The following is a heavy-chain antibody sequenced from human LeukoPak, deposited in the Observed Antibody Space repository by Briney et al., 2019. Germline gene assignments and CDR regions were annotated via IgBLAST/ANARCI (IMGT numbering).Heavy chain of an antibody. CDR1: GGSISSSSYY. CDR3: ARLKAVAGTYGYYFDY. Sequence: SETLSLTCTVSGGSISSSSYYWGWIRQPPGKGLEWSGSIYYSGSTYYSPSLKSRVTISVDTSRNQFSLKLSSVTAADTAVYYCARLKAVAGTYGYYFDYWGQGTLVTVSS. J-gene: IGHJ4*02. CDR2: IYYSGST. V-gene: IGHV4-39*01. D-gene: IGHD6-19*01.